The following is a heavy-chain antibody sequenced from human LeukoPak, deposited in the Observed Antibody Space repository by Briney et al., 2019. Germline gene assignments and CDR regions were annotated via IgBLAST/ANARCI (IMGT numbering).Heavy chain of an antibody. Sequence: ASVKVSCKASGYTFTGYYIHWVRQAPGQGLEWMGWIYPYSGDTNYAQDFQGRVTMTRDTSISTAYMELSSLKSDDTAVYYCARDRNSGSSLDIWGQGTVLTVSS. D-gene: IGHD6-6*01. J-gene: IGHJ3*02. CDR1: GYTFTGYY. CDR3: ARDRNSGSSLDI. V-gene: IGHV1-2*02. CDR2: IYPYSGDT.